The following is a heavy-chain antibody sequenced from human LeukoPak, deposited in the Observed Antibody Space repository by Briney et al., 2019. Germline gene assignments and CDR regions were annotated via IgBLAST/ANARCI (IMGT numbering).Heavy chain of an antibody. V-gene: IGHV4-38-2*02. J-gene: IGHJ4*02. Sequence: SETLSLTCTVSGYSISSGYYWGWTRQPPGKELEWIGSIYHSGSTYYNPSLKSRVTISVDTSKNQFSLKLSSVTAADTAVYYCARVRLKWDYDSSGYYDLDLDYWGQGTLVTVSS. CDR2: IYHSGST. CDR1: GYSISSGYY. D-gene: IGHD3-22*01. CDR3: ARVRLKWDYDSSGYYDLDLDY.